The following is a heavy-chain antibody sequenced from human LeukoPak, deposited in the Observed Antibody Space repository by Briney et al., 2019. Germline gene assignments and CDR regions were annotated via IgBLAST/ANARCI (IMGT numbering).Heavy chain of an antibody. CDR3: STGGYYEDY. CDR2: IKGKVDGGTT. D-gene: IGHD3-22*01. Sequence: GGSLRLPCAGSGFTFSNAWMNWVRQAPGKGLEWVGRIKGKVDGGTTDYAAPVKGRFTISRDDPKNTVYLQMNSLKTEDTAVYYCSTGGYYEDYWGQGTLVTVSS. J-gene: IGHJ4*02. V-gene: IGHV3-15*01. CDR1: GFTFSNAW.